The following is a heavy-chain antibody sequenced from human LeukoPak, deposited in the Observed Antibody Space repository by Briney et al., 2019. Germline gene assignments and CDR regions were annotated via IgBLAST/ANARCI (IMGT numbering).Heavy chain of an antibody. CDR3: ARDPLPSYSSSWYVFDY. V-gene: IGHV3-30-3*01. Sequence: GGSLRLSCAASGFTFSSYAMHWVRQAPGKGLEWVAVISYDGSNKYYADSVKGRFTISRDNSKNTLYLQMNSLRAEDTAVYYCARDPLPSYSSSWYVFDYWSQGTLVTVSS. J-gene: IGHJ4*02. D-gene: IGHD6-13*01. CDR1: GFTFSSYA. CDR2: ISYDGSNK.